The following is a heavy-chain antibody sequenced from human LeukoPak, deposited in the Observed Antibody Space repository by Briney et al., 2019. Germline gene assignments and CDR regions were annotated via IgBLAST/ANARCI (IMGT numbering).Heavy chain of an antibody. CDR3: ARERGVGATTWFDY. CDR2: IYSGGST. Sequence: GGSLRLSCAASGFTVSSNYMSWVRQAPGKGLEWVSVIYSGGSTYYADSVKGRFTISRDNSKNTLYLRMNSLRAEDTAVYYCARERGVGATTWFDYWGQGTLVTVSS. J-gene: IGHJ4*02. CDR1: GFTVSSNY. V-gene: IGHV3-53*01. D-gene: IGHD1-26*01.